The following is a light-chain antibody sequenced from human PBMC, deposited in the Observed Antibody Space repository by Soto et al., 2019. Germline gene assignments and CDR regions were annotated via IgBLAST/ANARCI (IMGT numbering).Light chain of an antibody. J-gene: IGLJ2*01. V-gene: IGLV1-40*01. CDR2: GNS. Sequence: QSVLTQTPSVSGAPGQRVTISCTGSSSNIGAGYDVHWYQQLPGTAPKLLIYGNSNRPSGVPDRLSGSKSGTSASLAITGLQAEDEADYYCQSYDSSLSGVLFGGGTQLTVL. CDR3: QSYDSSLSGVL. CDR1: SSNIGAGYD.